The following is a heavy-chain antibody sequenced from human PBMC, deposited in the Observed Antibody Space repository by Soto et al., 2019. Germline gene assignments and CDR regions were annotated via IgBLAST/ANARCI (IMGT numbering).Heavy chain of an antibody. CDR1: GFTFSDYC. V-gene: IGHV3-48*02. D-gene: IGHD3-16*01. Sequence: GGSLRLSCAASGFTFSDYCVNWVRQAPGKGLEWVSYISSSTRNIYYADSVKGRFTISRDNAKNSLYLQMNSLRDEDTAVYYCARCNYAFGDAFDIWGQGTMVTVSS. J-gene: IGHJ3*02. CDR2: ISSSTRNI. CDR3: ARCNYAFGDAFDI.